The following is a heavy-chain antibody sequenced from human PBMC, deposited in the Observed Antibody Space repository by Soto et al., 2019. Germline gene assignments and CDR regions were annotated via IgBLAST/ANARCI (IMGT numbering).Heavy chain of an antibody. D-gene: IGHD3-16*02. J-gene: IGHJ1*01. CDR3: ARDRLRLGELSLLGSL. Sequence: GGSLRLSCAASGCTFSRHTMHWVRQAPGKGLEWVASISYDGSNKYYADSVKGRFTISRDNSKNTLSVQMDSLRAEDTAVYYCARDRLRLGELSLLGSLWGQGTLVTVSS. CDR2: ISYDGSNK. V-gene: IGHV3-30*04. CDR1: GCTFSRHT.